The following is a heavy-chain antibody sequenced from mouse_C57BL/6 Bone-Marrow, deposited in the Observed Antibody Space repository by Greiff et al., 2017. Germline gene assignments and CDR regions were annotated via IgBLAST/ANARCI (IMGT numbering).Heavy chain of an antibody. CDR2: IDPETGGT. CDR1: GYTFTDYE. Sequence: VQRVESGAELVRPGASVTLSCKASGYTFTDYEMHWVKQTPVHGLEWIGAIDPETGGTAYNQKFTGKAKLTADKSSSTAYMELRSLTSEDSAVYYCTREGVLYYSNYGAMDYWGQGTSVTVSS. CDR3: TREGVLYYSNYGAMDY. D-gene: IGHD2-5*01. J-gene: IGHJ4*01. V-gene: IGHV1-15*01.